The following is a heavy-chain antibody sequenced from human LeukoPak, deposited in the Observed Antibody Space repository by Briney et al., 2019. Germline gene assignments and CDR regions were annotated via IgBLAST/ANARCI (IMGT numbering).Heavy chain of an antibody. V-gene: IGHV4-31*03. CDR3: ARVVGQWVENYYDSSGYYYPDY. CDR1: GGSISSGGYY. CDR2: IYYSGST. J-gene: IGHJ4*02. D-gene: IGHD3-22*01. Sequence: NPSETLSLTCTVSGGSISSGGYYWSWIRQHPGKGLEWIGYIYYSGSTYYNPSLKSRVTISVDTSKNQFSLKLSSVTAADTAVYYCARVVGQWVENYYDSSGYYYPDYWGQGTLVTVSS.